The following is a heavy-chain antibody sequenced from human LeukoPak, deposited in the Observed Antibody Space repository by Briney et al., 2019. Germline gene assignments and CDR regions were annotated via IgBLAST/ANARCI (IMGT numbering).Heavy chain of an antibody. D-gene: IGHD3-16*01. CDR3: ARGGNYFDY. J-gene: IGHJ4*02. Sequence: GGSLRLSCTASGFTFSSYWMSWVRQAPGKGLEWVANIKQDGSEKYYVDSVKGRFTISRDNAKNSLYLQMDRLRAEDTAVYYCARGGNYFDYWGQGTLVTVSS. V-gene: IGHV3-7*01. CDR2: IKQDGSEK. CDR1: GFTFSSYW.